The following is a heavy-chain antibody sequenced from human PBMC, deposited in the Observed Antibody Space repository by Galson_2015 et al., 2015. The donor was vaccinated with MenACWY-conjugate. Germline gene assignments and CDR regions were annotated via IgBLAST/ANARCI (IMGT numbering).Heavy chain of an antibody. CDR1: GFTFNSHN. J-gene: IGHJ5*02. CDR2: IRNDGSDK. V-gene: IGHV3-30*02. CDR3: AKDPRDGDYTFWSDP. Sequence: SLRLSCAASGFTFNSHNIHWVRQAPGKGLEWVAFIRNDGSDKYFADSVKGRFTMSRDNSKNTVYLQMDSLRVEDTAVYYCAKDPRDGDYTFWSDPWGQGTLVTVSS. D-gene: IGHD4-17*01.